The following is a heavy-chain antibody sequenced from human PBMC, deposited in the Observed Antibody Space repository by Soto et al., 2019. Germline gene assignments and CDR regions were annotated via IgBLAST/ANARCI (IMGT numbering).Heavy chain of an antibody. D-gene: IGHD6-13*01. V-gene: IGHV4-4*09. CDR1: GDSIKTNQ. CDR3: ARRGGSSSWYNYYYYYGMDV. Sequence: SETLSLTCIVSGDSIKTNQWGWIRQPPGKGLEWIAYISNSGTANHNPSLKSRVTISADKSISTAYLQWSSLKASDTAMYYCARRGGSSSWYNYYYYYGMDVWGQGTTVTVSS. J-gene: IGHJ6*02. CDR2: ISNSGTA.